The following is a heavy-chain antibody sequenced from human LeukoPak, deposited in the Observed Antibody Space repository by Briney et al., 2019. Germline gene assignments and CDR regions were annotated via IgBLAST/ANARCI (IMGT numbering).Heavy chain of an antibody. CDR1: GGSISSGSYY. J-gene: IGHJ4*02. CDR3: AREDGVQTFDY. CDR2: IYTRGST. V-gene: IGHV4-61*02. D-gene: IGHD2-8*01. Sequence: TSETLSLTCTVSGGSISSGSYYWSWIRQPAGKGLEWIGRIYTRGSTNYNPSLKSRVTISVDTSKNQFSLKLSSVTAADTAVYYCAREDGVQTFDYWGQGTLVTVSS.